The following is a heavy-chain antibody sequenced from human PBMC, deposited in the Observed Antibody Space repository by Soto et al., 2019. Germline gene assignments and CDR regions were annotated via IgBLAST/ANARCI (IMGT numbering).Heavy chain of an antibody. CDR1: GGSISSGGYY. D-gene: IGHD3-16*01. Sequence: QVQLQESGPGLVKPSQTLSLTCTVSGGSISSGGYYWSWIRQHPGKGLEWIGYIYYSGSTYYNPSLRSRVTISVDTSKNQFSLKLSSVTAADTAVYYCARDVARGGNFDYWGQGTLVTVSS. CDR2: IYYSGST. J-gene: IGHJ4*02. V-gene: IGHV4-31*03. CDR3: ARDVARGGNFDY.